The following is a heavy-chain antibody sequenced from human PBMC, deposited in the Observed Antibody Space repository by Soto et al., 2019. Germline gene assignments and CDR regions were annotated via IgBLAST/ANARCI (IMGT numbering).Heavy chain of an antibody. Sequence: EVQLLESGGGLVQPGGSLRLSCAASGFTFSSYAMRWVRQAPGKGLEWVSAISGSGGSTYYADSVKGRFTIARDNSKNTLYLQMNSLRAEDTAVYYCARRGSGSYYDYWGQGTLVTVSS. CDR3: ARRGSGSYYDY. J-gene: IGHJ4*02. CDR2: ISGSGGST. D-gene: IGHD1-26*01. CDR1: GFTFSSYA. V-gene: IGHV3-23*01.